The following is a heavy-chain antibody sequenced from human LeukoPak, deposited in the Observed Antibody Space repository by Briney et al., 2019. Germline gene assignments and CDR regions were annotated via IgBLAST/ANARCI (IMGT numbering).Heavy chain of an antibody. J-gene: IGHJ4*02. D-gene: IGHD3-10*01. Sequence: PSETLSLTCTVSGGSISSYYWSWIRQPPGKGLEWIGYIYYSGSTNYNPSLKSRVTISVDTPKNQFSLKLSSVTAADTAVYYCARQVELLWFGELLYFFDYWGQGTLVTVSS. CDR3: ARQVELLWFGELLYFFDY. CDR1: GGSISSYY. V-gene: IGHV4-59*08. CDR2: IYYSGST.